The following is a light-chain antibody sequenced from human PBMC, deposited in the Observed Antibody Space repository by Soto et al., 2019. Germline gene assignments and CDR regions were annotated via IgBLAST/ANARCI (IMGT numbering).Light chain of an antibody. V-gene: IGLV1-40*01. CDR3: QSYDSSLAVV. Sequence: QSVLTQPPSVSGAPGQRVTISCTVSSSNIGAGYDVHWYQQFPGTGPKLLIYGNSNRPSGVPDRFSGSKSGTSASLAIAGLQAEDEADSYCQSYDSSLAVVFGGGTKLTVL. J-gene: IGLJ2*01. CDR2: GNS. CDR1: SSNIGAGYD.